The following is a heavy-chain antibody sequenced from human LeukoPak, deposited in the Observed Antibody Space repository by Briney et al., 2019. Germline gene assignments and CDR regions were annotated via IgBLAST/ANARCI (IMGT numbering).Heavy chain of an antibody. CDR2: IYYSGST. D-gene: IGHD4-17*01. V-gene: IGHV4-61*01. CDR1: GGSVSSGSYY. J-gene: IGHJ3*02. CDR3: ARGNGDYRSFGFADAFDI. Sequence: PSETLSLTCTVSGGSVSSGSYYWSWIRQPPGKGLEWIGYIYYSGSTNYNPSLKSRVTISVDTSKNQFSLKLSSVTAADTAVYYCARGNGDYRSFGFADAFDIWGQGTMVTVSS.